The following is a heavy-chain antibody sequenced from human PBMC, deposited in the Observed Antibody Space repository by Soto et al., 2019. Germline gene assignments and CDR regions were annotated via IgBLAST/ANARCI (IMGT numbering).Heavy chain of an antibody. CDR3: SSTYSSSWYSFDP. J-gene: IGHJ5*02. V-gene: IGHV2-26*04. Sequence: QVTVKESGPVLVKPTETLTLTCTVSGFSLSNAGLGVSWIRQPPGKALEWLAHIFSNDEKSYSTSLKSRLTISKDTSKSQVVLTMTNMDPLDTAAYYFSSTYSSSWYSFDPWGQGNLVTVSS. CDR1: GFSLSNAGLG. D-gene: IGHD6-13*01. CDR2: IFSNDEK.